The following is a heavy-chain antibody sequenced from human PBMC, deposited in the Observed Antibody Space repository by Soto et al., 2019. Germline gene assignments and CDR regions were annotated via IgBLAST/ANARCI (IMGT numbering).Heavy chain of an antibody. CDR1: GYTFTSYD. CDR3: ASFASSTPYYYRSGSYYNVDY. D-gene: IGHD3-10*01. J-gene: IGHJ4*02. CDR2: MNPNSGNT. V-gene: IGHV1-8*01. Sequence: ASVKVSCKASGYTFTSYDINWVRQATGQGLEWMGWMNPNSGNTGYAQKFQGRVTMTRNTSISTAYMELSSLRSEDTAVYYCASFASSTPYYYRSGSYYNVDYWGQGTLVTVYS.